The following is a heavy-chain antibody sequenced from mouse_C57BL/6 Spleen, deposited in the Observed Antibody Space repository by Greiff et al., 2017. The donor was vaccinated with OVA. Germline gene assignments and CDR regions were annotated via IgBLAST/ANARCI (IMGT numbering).Heavy chain of an antibody. J-gene: IGHJ2*01. CDR2: IDTEDGET. CDR3: AIYYYSSPYFDY. V-gene: IGHV14-2*01. D-gene: IGHD1-1*01. CDR1: GFTIKDYY. Sequence: VQLKQSGAELVKPGASVKLSCTASGFTIKDYYMPWVKQRTEQGLEWIGRIDTEDGETKYAPTFPGQATITADNSSNTAYLQISRLTSEDTAVYYCAIYYYSSPYFDYWGQGTTLTVSS.